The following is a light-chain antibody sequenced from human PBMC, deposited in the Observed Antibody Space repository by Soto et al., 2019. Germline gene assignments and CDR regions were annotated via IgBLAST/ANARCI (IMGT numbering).Light chain of an antibody. CDR2: SAS. V-gene: IGKV3-20*01. CDR1: QSVSSSY. J-gene: IGKJ4*01. Sequence: LTQSPGTLSLSQEEKATLSCMTSQSVSSSYLAWYQQKPGQAPRLLIHSASSRATGIPDRFSGSGSGTDFTLTISRLEPEDFAVYYCQQYSSSPLTFRGGTKVDI. CDR3: QQYSSSPLT.